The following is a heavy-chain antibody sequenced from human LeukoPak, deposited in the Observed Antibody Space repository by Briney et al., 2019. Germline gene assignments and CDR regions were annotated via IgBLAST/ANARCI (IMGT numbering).Heavy chain of an antibody. Sequence: PGGSLRLSCAASGFTFSTFAMIWVRQPPGKGLEWVSSIFPSGGEIHYADSVRGRFTISRDNSKSTLSLQMNSLRAEDTAVYYCAKGSWFGELLVDYWGQGTLVTVSS. D-gene: IGHD3-10*01. J-gene: IGHJ4*02. CDR3: AKGSWFGELLVDY. CDR1: GFTFSTFA. CDR2: IFPSGGEI. V-gene: IGHV3-23*01.